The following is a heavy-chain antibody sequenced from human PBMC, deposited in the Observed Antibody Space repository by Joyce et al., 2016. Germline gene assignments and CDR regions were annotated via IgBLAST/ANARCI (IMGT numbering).Heavy chain of an antibody. V-gene: IGHV2-70*04. J-gene: IGHJ2*01. CDR3: GRIRSGDVFDL. Sequence: QVTLKESGPALVRPTQTLTLTCTFAGFSLTTGGVRVGWIRQPPGKALEWLARIDWDDDEFYSAYVKTRITSTKGTSKNQVVVTVANVDPADTATYYCGRIRSGDVFDLWGRGILVTVSS. CDR1: GFSLTTGGVR. CDR2: IDWDDDE. D-gene: IGHD5-24*01.